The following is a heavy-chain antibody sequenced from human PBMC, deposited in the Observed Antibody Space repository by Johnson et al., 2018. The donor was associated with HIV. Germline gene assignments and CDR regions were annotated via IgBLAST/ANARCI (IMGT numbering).Heavy chain of an antibody. CDR2: IYSGGST. CDR1: GFTVSSNY. V-gene: IGHV3-53*01. CDR3: ARDRGVVVLHGAFDI. J-gene: IGHJ3*02. D-gene: IGHD2-2*01. Sequence: VQLVESGGGLIQPGGSLRLSCAASGFTVSSNYMSWVRQAPGKGLEWVSVIYSGGSTYYADSVKGRFTISRDNSKNTLYLQMNSLRAEDTAGYYCARDRGVVVLHGAFDIWGQGTMVTVSS.